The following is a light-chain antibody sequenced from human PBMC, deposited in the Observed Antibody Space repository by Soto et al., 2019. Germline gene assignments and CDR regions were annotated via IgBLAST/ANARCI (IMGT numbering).Light chain of an antibody. CDR1: QTISIY. CDR2: NGA. CDR3: QQYKSYSTWT. Sequence: DIQITQSPSTLPASVGDRVTITSRASQTISIYVAWYQQKPGKAPKVLIWNGATLHRGVPSRFSASGSGTEFTLTIGSLQPDDFAAYYCQQYKSYSTWTFGQGTKVEIK. J-gene: IGKJ1*01. V-gene: IGKV1-5*01.